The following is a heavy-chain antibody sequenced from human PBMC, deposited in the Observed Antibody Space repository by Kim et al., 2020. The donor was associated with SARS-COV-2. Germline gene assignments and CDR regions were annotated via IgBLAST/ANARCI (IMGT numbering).Heavy chain of an antibody. J-gene: IGHJ3*02. D-gene: IGHD2-8*01. Sequence: SETLSLTCTVSGGSISSGGYYWSWIRQHPGKGLEWIGYIYYSGSTYYNPSLKSRVTISVDTSKNQFSLKLSSVTAADTAVYYCARAQGDIVLMVYVIGAFDIWGQGKMVTVSS. CDR3: ARAQGDIVLMVYVIGAFDI. V-gene: IGHV4-31*03. CDR1: GGSISSGGYY. CDR2: IYYSGST.